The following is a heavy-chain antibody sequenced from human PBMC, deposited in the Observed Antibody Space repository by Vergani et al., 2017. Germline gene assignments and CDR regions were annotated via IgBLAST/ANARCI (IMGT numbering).Heavy chain of an antibody. D-gene: IGHD2-2*01. J-gene: IGHJ6*02. CDR3: AKLAWDIVVVPAGDNYYYYGMDV. Sequence: EVQLVESGGGLVQPGGSLRLSCAASGFTFSSYWMSWVRQAPGKGLEWVANIKQDGSEKYYADSVKGRFTISRDNSKNTLYLQMNSLRAEDTAVYYCAKLAWDIVVVPAGDNYYYYGMDVWGQGP. CDR2: IKQDGSEK. V-gene: IGHV3-7*01. CDR1: GFTFSSYW.